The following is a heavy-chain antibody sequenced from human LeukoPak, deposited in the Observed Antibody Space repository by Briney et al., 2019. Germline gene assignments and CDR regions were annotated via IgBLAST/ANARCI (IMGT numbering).Heavy chain of an antibody. CDR1: GFTFRDYY. Sequence: GGSLRLSCAASGFTFRDYYMGWIRRAPGKGLEWVSYISISGNTIHYADSVKGRFTISRDDAKNSLYLQMDSLRAEDTAVYYCAKDIVAPGLFFDYWGQGTLVTVSS. CDR3: AKDIVAPGLFFDY. J-gene: IGHJ4*02. V-gene: IGHV3-11*01. D-gene: IGHD3-16*02. CDR2: ISISGNTI.